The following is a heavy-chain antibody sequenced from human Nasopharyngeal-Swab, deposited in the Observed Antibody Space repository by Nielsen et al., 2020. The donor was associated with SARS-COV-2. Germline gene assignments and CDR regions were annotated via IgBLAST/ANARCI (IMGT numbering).Heavy chain of an antibody. CDR1: GFTFSSYW. J-gene: IGHJ6*03. Sequence: GESLKISCAASGFTFSSYWMHWVRQAPGKGLVWVSRINSEGSSTTYADSVKGRFTISRDNAKNTLYLQMNSLRAEDTAVYYCTTAISSGWYFPNYHYYYYMDVWGKGTTVTVSS. V-gene: IGHV3-74*01. D-gene: IGHD6-19*01. CDR3: TTAISSGWYFPNYHYYYYMDV. CDR2: INSEGSST.